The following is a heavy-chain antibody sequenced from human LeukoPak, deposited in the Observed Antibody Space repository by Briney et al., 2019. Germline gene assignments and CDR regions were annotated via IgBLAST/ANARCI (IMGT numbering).Heavy chain of an antibody. D-gene: IGHD2-8*01. Sequence: ASVKVSCKASGYTFTGYYMHWVRQAPGQGLEWMGWINPNSGGTNYAQKFQGRVTMTRDTSISTAYMELRSLRSDDTAVYYCASDWVGYCTNGVCPPGYWGQGTLVTVSS. CDR1: GYTFTGYY. CDR2: INPNSGGT. CDR3: ASDWVGYCTNGVCPPGY. J-gene: IGHJ4*02. V-gene: IGHV1-2*02.